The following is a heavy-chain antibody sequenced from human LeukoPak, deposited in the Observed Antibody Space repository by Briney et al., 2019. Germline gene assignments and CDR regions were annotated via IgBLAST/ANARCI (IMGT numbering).Heavy chain of an antibody. J-gene: IGHJ5*02. CDR3: ASEGGITIFP. D-gene: IGHD3-3*01. Sequence: GASVKVSCKAPGYTFTGYYMHWVRQAPGQGLEWMGWINPNSGGTNHAQKFQGRVTMTRDTSISTAYMELSRLRSDDTAVYYCASEGGITIFPWGQGTLVTVSS. CDR2: INPNSGGT. CDR1: GYTFTGYY. V-gene: IGHV1-2*02.